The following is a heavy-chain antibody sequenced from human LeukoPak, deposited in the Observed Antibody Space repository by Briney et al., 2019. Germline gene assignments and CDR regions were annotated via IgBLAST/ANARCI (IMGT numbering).Heavy chain of an antibody. CDR3: AHIYYDFWSGYLDV. CDR1: GYTFTGYY. D-gene: IGHD3-3*01. CDR2: IIPIFGTA. V-gene: IGHV1-69*05. Sequence: SVKVSCKASGYTFTGYYIHWVRQAPGQGLEWMGGIIPIFGTANYAQKFQGRVTITTDESTSTAYMELSSLRSEDTAVYYCAHIYYDFWSGYLDVWGKGTTVTVSS. J-gene: IGHJ6*04.